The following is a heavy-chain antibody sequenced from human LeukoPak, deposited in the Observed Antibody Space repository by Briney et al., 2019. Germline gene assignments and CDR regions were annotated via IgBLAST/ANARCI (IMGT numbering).Heavy chain of an antibody. D-gene: IGHD3-22*01. CDR2: LSSSSNTI. Sequence: GGSLRLSCAASGFTFSSYSMNWVRQAPGKGLEWVSYLSSSSNTIYYADSVKGRFTISRDNSKNTLYLQMNSLRAEDTAVYYCARKYYYDSSGYSHGFAFDIWGQGTMVTVSS. CDR1: GFTFSSYS. V-gene: IGHV3-48*01. J-gene: IGHJ3*02. CDR3: ARKYYYDSSGYSHGFAFDI.